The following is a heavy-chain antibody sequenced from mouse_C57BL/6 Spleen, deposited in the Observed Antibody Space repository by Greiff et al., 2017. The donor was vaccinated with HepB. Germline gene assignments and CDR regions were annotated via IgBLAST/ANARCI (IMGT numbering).Heavy chain of an antibody. J-gene: IGHJ2*01. CDR2: IYPGSGNT. Sequence: QVQLQQSGAELVRPGASVKLSCKASGYTFTDYYINWVKQRPGQGLEWIARIYPGSGNTYYNEKFKGKATLTAEKSSSTAYMQLSSLTSEDSAVYYCAGYQDYFDYWGQGTTLTVSS. D-gene: IGHD2-14*01. V-gene: IGHV1-76*01. CDR1: GYTFTDYY. CDR3: AGYQDYFDY.